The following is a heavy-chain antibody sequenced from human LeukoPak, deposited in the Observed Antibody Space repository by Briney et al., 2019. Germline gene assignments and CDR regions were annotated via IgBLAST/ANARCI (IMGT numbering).Heavy chain of an antibody. J-gene: IGHJ2*01. CDR1: GFTFSGSA. Sequence: GSLRLSCAASGFTFSGSAIHWVRQASGKGLEWVARIRSRRDTYATAYAASVKGRFTISRDDSNNTAYLQMNSLKTEDTAVYYCTRRESQGSSTNWYFDLWGRGTLVTVSS. D-gene: IGHD6-6*01. CDR2: IRSRRDTYAT. CDR3: TRRESQGSSTNWYFDL. V-gene: IGHV3-73*01.